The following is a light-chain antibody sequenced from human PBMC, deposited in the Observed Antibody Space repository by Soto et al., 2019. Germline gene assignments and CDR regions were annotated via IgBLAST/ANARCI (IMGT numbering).Light chain of an antibody. CDR1: SSDVGSYDL. CDR2: EVN. Sequence: QSALTQPASVSGSPGQSITFSCTGTSSDVGSYDLVSWYQQHPGRAPKLIISEVNKRPSGISDRFSGSKSGSTASLTISGLQAEDEADYYCCSYAGTTTHTVFGGGTQLTVL. J-gene: IGLJ7*01. CDR3: CSYAGTTTHTV. V-gene: IGLV2-23*02.